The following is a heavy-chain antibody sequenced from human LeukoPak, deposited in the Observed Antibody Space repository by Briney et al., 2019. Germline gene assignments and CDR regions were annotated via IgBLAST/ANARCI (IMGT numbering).Heavy chain of an antibody. V-gene: IGHV3-30*02. CDR1: GFTFSSYG. J-gene: IGHJ6*03. CDR3: ARGIEVGSGYMDV. CDR2: IRYDGSNK. D-gene: IGHD3-22*01. Sequence: GGSLRLSCAASGFTFSSYGIHWVRQAPGKGLEWVAFIRYDGSNKYYADSVKGRFTISRDNSKNTLYLQMNSLRAEDTAVYYCARGIEVGSGYMDVWGKGTTVTISS.